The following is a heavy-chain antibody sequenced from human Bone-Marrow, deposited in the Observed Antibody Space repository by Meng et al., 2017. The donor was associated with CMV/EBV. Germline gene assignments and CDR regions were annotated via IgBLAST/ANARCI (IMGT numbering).Heavy chain of an antibody. CDR1: GGSFSGYY. CDR3: ATREGSSGYAGVAFDI. V-gene: IGHV4-34*01. J-gene: IGHJ3*02. D-gene: IGHD5-12*01. Sequence: SETLSLTCAVYGGSFSGYYWSWIRQPPGKGLEWIGEINHSGSTNYNPSLKSRVTISVDTSKNQFSLKLSSVTAADTAVYYCATREGSSGYAGVAFDIWGQGTMVTVSS. CDR2: INHSGST.